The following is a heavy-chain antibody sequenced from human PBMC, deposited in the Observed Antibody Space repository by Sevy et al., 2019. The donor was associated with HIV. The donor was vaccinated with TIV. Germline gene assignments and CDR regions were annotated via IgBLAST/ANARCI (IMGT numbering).Heavy chain of an antibody. CDR2: ISSSSSYI. D-gene: IGHD5-18*01. Sequence: GGSLRLSCAASGFTFSSYSMNWVRQAPGKGLEWVSSISSSSSYIYYADSVKGRFTISRDNAKNSLYLQMNSLRAEDTAVHYCARETGYSYGSLFQHWGQGTLVTVSS. J-gene: IGHJ1*01. CDR1: GFTFSSYS. CDR3: ARETGYSYGSLFQH. V-gene: IGHV3-21*01.